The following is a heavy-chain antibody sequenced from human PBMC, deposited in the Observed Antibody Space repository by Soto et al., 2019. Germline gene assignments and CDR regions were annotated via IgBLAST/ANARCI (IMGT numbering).Heavy chain of an antibody. J-gene: IGHJ3*02. CDR1: RYSFTNYW. Sequence: PGESLKISCKASRYSFTNYWIGWVRQMPGKGLEWMGIIYPGDSDTRYSPSFQGQVTISADKSISTAYLQWSSLKDSDTAVYYCARRACSSARCDVLMTTVSTESFDIWCQGTXLTVS. V-gene: IGHV5-51*01. CDR3: ARRACSSARCDVLMTTVSTESFDI. CDR2: IYPGDSDT. D-gene: IGHD2-2*01.